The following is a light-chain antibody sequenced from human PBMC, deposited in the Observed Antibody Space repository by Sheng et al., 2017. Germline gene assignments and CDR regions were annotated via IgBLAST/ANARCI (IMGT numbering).Light chain of an antibody. CDR1: QNIAGN. CDR2: GAS. V-gene: IGKV3-15*01. Sequence: EIVMTQSPATLSVSPGEGAALSCRASQNIAGNLAWYQQRPGQAPRLLIYGASTRATGIPASFSGSGSGTDFTLTISSLHSEDFAVYYCQQYNDWPLTFGGGTRVEI. CDR3: QQYNDWPLT. J-gene: IGKJ4*01.